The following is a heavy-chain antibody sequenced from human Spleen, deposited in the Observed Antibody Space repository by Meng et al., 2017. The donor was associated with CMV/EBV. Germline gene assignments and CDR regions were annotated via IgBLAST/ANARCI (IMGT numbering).Heavy chain of an antibody. V-gene: IGHV1-69*05. J-gene: IGHJ4*02. Sequence: FHNYAISWVRQAPGQGLEWMGGFIPVFDAPDYAQKFQDRLTIATDESTSSASMELSGLRFEDTAVYFCARGPKIPLGGVNLWPLEHWGQGSLVTVSS. CDR3: ARGPKIPLGGVNLWPLEH. D-gene: IGHD3-16*01. CDR1: FHNYA. CDR2: FIPVFDAP.